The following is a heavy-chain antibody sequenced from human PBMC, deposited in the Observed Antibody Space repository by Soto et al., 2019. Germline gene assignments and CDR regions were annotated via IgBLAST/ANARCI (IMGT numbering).Heavy chain of an antibody. CDR2: IFYTGST. CDR1: GGSISSGGYY. V-gene: IGHV4-31*03. J-gene: IGHJ4*02. CDR3: ARMIAPAGHFDS. Sequence: QVQLQESGPGLVKPSQTLSLTCTVSGGSISSGGYYWSWIRQHPGKGLEWIGYIFYTGSTYYNPSLESRVTISVDTSKNQFSLNLSSVNAADTAVYYCARMIAPAGHFDSWGQGTLVTVSS. D-gene: IGHD6-25*01.